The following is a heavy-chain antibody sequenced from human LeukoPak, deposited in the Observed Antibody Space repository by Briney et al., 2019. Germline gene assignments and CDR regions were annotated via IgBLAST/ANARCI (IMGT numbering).Heavy chain of an antibody. Sequence: AASVKVSCKASGYTFTGYYMHWVRQAPGQGLEWMGGIIPIFGTANYAQKFQGRVTITADESTSTAYMELSSLRSEDTAVYYCARDAVDCSGGSCYSGGYYYYYMDVWGKGTTVTISS. CDR2: IIPIFGTA. CDR3: ARDAVDCSGGSCYSGGYYYYYMDV. CDR1: GYTFTGYY. J-gene: IGHJ6*03. D-gene: IGHD2-15*01. V-gene: IGHV1-69*13.